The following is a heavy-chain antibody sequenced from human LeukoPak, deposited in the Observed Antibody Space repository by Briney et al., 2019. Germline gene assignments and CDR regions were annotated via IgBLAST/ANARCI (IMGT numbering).Heavy chain of an antibody. Sequence: GASVKVSCKASGYSSTDYYIYWVRQAPGQGLEWMGWIKPNSGDTNYVQKFEGRVTMTRDTSTSTAYMELSSLRSDDTAVYYCATKKYSGSFYAFWGQGTLVTVSS. J-gene: IGHJ4*02. CDR2: IKPNSGDT. D-gene: IGHD1-26*01. CDR1: GYSSTDYY. CDR3: ATKKYSGSFYAF. V-gene: IGHV1-2*02.